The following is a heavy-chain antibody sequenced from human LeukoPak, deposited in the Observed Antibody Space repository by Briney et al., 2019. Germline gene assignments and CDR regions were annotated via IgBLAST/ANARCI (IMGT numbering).Heavy chain of an antibody. J-gene: IGHJ4*02. CDR3: ARVSYCSSSDCSFDY. Sequence: PGGSLRLSCAAPGFTFSNYGMHWVRQAPGKGLEWVAVIWYDGTNKYYADSVKGRFTISRDNSKNTLYLQMNSLRAEDTAVYYCARVSYCSSSDCSFDYWGQGTLVTVSS. D-gene: IGHD2-2*01. V-gene: IGHV3-33*01. CDR2: IWYDGTNK. CDR1: GFTFSNYG.